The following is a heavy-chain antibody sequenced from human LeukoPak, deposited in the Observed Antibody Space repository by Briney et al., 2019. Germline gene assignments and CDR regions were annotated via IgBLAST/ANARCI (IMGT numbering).Heavy chain of an antibody. D-gene: IGHD5-12*01. V-gene: IGHV3-23*01. J-gene: IGHJ4*02. CDR1: GFRFSGYA. CDR2: ISGSGGST. CDR3: AKDVLVRGYSGYDWDY. Sequence: GGSLRLSCAASGFRFSGYAMSWVRRAPGKGLEWVSAISGSGGSTYSADSVKGRFTISRDNSKNTLYLQMNSLRAEDTTVYYCAKDVLVRGYSGYDWDYWGQGTLVTVSS.